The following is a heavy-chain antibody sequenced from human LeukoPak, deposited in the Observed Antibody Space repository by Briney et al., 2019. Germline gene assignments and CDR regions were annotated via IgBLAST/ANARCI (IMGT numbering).Heavy chain of an antibody. Sequence: GRSLRLSCAASGFTFSSYGMHWVRQAPGKGLEWVAVISYDGSNKYYADSVKGRFTIPRDNSKNTLYLQMNSLRAEDTAVYYCASGGYSYVYPAHYWGQGTLVTVSS. CDR1: GFTFSSYG. CDR3: ASGGYSYVYPAHY. J-gene: IGHJ4*02. CDR2: ISYDGSNK. D-gene: IGHD5-18*01. V-gene: IGHV3-30*03.